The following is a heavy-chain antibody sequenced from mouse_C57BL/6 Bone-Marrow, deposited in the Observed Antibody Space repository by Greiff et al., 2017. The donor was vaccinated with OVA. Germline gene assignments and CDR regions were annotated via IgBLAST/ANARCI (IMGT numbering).Heavy chain of an antibody. J-gene: IGHJ4*01. Sequence: EVQLVESGPGLVKPSQSLSLSCSVTGYSITSGYYWNWIRQFPGNKLEWMGYISYDGSNNYNPSLKNRISITRDTSKNQFFLKLNSVTTEDTATYYCAREGFDVNAMDYWGQGTSVTVSS. CDR3: AREGFDVNAMDY. CDR2: ISYDGSN. V-gene: IGHV3-6*01. CDR1: GYSITSGYY.